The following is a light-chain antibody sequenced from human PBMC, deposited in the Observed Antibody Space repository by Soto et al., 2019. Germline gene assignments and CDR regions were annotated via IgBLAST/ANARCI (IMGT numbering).Light chain of an antibody. Sequence: QSALTQSASVSGSPGQSITLSCTGTSSDIGGYKFVSWYQQHPGKAPKLMIYDVSNRPSGVSNRFSGSKSGNTASLTISGLQAEDEADYYCSSYTSSHTLVFGGGTKLTVL. V-gene: IGLV2-14*01. J-gene: IGLJ2*01. CDR1: SSDIGGYKF. CDR3: SSYTSSHTLV. CDR2: DVS.